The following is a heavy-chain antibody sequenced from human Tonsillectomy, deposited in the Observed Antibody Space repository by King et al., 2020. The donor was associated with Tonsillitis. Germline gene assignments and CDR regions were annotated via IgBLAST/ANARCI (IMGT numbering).Heavy chain of an antibody. D-gene: IGHD6-13*01. V-gene: IGHV3-23*04. CDR3: AKPPRYCSSWSDWYFDL. Sequence: VQLVESGGDLVQPGGSLRLSCAASGFTFSSYAMNWVRQAPGKGLEWVSGISDNGGSTYYADSVKGRFTISRDNSKNTLYMQMNSLRAEDTAVYYCAKPPRYCSSWSDWYFDLWGRGTLVTVSS. CDR2: ISDNGGST. CDR1: GFTFSSYA. J-gene: IGHJ2*01.